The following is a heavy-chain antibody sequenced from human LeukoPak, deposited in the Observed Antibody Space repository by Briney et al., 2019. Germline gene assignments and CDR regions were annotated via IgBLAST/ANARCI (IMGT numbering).Heavy chain of an antibody. J-gene: IGHJ6*02. CDR3: ASDPHHASRMDV. CDR1: GFIFDDYA. D-gene: IGHD1-14*01. V-gene: IGHV3-9*01. CDR2: ISWNSGSI. Sequence: GGSLRLSCTASGFIFDDYAIHWVRQAPGQGLEWVSGISWNSGSIGYADSVKGRFTISRDNAKNSLYLQMNSLRAEDTAVYYCASDPHHASRMDVWGQGTTVTVSS.